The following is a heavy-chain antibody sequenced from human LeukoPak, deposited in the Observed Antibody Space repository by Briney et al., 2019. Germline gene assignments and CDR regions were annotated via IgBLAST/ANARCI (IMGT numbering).Heavy chain of an antibody. D-gene: IGHD6-6*01. CDR1: GFIFSDYY. V-gene: IGHV3-21*01. Sequence: GSLRLSCAGSGFIFSDYYIDWVRQAPGKGLEWVSSISSSSSYIYYADSVKGRFTISRDNAKNSLYLQMNSLRAEDTAVYYCARQGGSSSVDYWGQGTLVTVSS. CDR3: ARQGGSSSVDY. J-gene: IGHJ4*02. CDR2: ISSSSSYI.